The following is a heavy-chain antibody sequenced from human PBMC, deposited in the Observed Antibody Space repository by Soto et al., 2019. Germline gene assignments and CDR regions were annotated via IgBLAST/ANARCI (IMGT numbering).Heavy chain of an antibody. J-gene: IGHJ4*02. CDR1: GFTFSTYA. D-gene: IGHD2-21*01. CDR3: GRVAYSPHWTPDY. V-gene: IGHV3-21*01. CDR2: MTSDSSHT. Sequence: EVQLVESGGGLVEPGGSLRVSCAASGFTFSTYAMNWVRQAPGKGLEWVSSMTSDSSHTYYADSVKGRFTISRDNAKNSLYLQMNSLRADDTSVYYCGRVAYSPHWTPDYLGQGTLVTVSS.